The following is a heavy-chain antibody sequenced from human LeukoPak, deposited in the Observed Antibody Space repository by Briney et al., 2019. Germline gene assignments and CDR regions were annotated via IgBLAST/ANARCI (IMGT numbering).Heavy chain of an antibody. D-gene: IGHD3-22*01. J-gene: IGHJ4*02. CDR2: MNPNSGNT. CDR1: GYTFTSYD. CDR3: ARDGVGLLPPKPSYLFDY. V-gene: IGHV1-8*01. Sequence: ASVKVSCKASGYTFTSYDINWVRQATGQGLEWMGWMNPNSGNTGYAQKFQGRVTMTRDTSISTVYMELSSLRSEDTAVYYCARDGVGLLPPKPSYLFDYWGQGTLVTVSS.